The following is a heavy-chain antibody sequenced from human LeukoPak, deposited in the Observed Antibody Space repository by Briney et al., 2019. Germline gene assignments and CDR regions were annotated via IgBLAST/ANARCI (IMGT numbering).Heavy chain of an antibody. CDR2: IKRDGAEK. CDR3: ASLLGDRTIYDY. Sequence: GGSLRLSCIASTFTFNTYWMSWVRQAPGKGLEWVATIKRDGAEKYYVDPVKGRFTISRDNGKKSVYLQMNSLRVEDTAIYYCASLLGDRTIYDYWGQGTLVTVSS. CDR1: TFTFNTYW. V-gene: IGHV3-7*01. D-gene: IGHD1-26*01. J-gene: IGHJ4*02.